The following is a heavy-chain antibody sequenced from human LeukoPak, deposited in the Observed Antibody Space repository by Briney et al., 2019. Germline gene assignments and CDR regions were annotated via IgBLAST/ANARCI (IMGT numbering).Heavy chain of an antibody. J-gene: IGHJ4*02. CDR3: ARAWNGYNEY. V-gene: IGHV3-66*01. CDR1: GFTVSSNY. CDR2: IYSGGSR. D-gene: IGHD5-24*01. Sequence: GGSLRLSCAASGFTVSSNYMSWVRQAPGKGLEWVSVIYSGGSRYYADSVEGRFTISRDNSKNTLYLQMNSLRAEDTAVYYCARAWNGYNEYWGQGTLVTVSS.